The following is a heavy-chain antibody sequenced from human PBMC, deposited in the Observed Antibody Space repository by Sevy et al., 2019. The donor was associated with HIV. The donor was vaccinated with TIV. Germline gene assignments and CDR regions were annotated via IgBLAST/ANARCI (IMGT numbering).Heavy chain of an antibody. D-gene: IGHD3-22*01. CDR3: ARRRLLGAFDI. CDR1: GFTFSDYY. Sequence: GGSLRLSCAASGFTFSDYYMSWIRQAPGKGLEWVSYISSSSSYTNYADSVKGRFTISRDNAKNSLYRQMNSLRAEDTAVYYCARRRLLGAFDIWGQGTMVTVSS. J-gene: IGHJ3*02. V-gene: IGHV3-11*06. CDR2: ISSSSSYT.